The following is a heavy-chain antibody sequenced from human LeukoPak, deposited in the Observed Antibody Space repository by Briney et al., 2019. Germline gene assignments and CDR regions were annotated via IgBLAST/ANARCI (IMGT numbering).Heavy chain of an antibody. J-gene: IGHJ4*02. CDR3: ARRTAMDPYFDY. CDR1: GGSFSGYY. V-gene: IGHV4-34*01. D-gene: IGHD5-18*01. Sequence: SETLSLTCAVYGGSFSGYYWSWIRQPPGKGLEWIGEINRSGSTNYNPSLKSRVTISVDTSKNQFSLKLSSVTAADTAVYYCARRTAMDPYFDYWGQGTLVTVSS. CDR2: INRSGST.